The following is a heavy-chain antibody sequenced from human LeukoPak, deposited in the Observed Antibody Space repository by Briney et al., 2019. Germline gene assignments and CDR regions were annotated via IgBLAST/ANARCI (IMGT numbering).Heavy chain of an antibody. Sequence: GGSLRLSCAASGFTFSTYAMTWVRQAPGKGLEWVSVISGSDGSTYYADSVKGRFTISRDNSKNTVYLQMNSLRAEDTALYYCAKVDSARGSYWIDYWGQGTLVTVSS. D-gene: IGHD1-26*01. CDR1: GFTFSTYA. CDR2: ISGSDGST. J-gene: IGHJ4*02. CDR3: AKVDSARGSYWIDY. V-gene: IGHV3-23*01.